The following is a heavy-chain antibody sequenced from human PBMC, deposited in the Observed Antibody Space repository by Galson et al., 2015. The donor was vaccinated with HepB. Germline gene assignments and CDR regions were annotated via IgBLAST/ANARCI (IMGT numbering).Heavy chain of an antibody. J-gene: IGHJ4*02. CDR1: GFTFSSYG. CDR3: AKGVWSTYPWIDF. V-gene: IGHV3-33*03. Sequence: SLRLSCAGSGFTFSSYGMHWVRQAPGKGLEWVAVIWHDGSNKYYADSVKGRFTISRDKSKNTLYLQMNSLRAEDTAIYYCAKGVWSTYPWIDFWGQGTLVTVSS. CDR2: IWHDGSNK. D-gene: IGHD2-8*01.